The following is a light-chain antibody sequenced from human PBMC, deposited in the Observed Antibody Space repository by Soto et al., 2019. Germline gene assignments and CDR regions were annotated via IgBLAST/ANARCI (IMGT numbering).Light chain of an antibody. J-gene: IGLJ1*01. CDR1: SSDVGGYNY. Sequence: QSVLAQPASVSGSPGQSITISCTGTSSDVGGYNYVAWYQQHPGKVPRLMIYEVSNRPSGVSNHFSGSKSGSTASLTISGLQAEDEADYYCISYTSSSTSYVFGTGTKVTV. CDR2: EVS. CDR3: ISYTSSSTSYV. V-gene: IGLV2-14*01.